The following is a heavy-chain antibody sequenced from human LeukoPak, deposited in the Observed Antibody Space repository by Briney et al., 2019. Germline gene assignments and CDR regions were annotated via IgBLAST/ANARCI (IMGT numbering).Heavy chain of an antibody. J-gene: IGHJ4*02. D-gene: IGHD3-16*01. CDR1: EFTFSSYA. CDR3: ARDGGLAPAVPFDY. V-gene: IGHV3-23*01. Sequence: GGSLRLSCAASEFTFSSYAMSWVRQAPGKGLEWVSAISGSGGSTYYADSVKGRFTISRDNAKNSLYLQMNSLRADDTAIYYCARDGGLAPAVPFDYWGQGTPVTVSS. CDR2: ISGSGGST.